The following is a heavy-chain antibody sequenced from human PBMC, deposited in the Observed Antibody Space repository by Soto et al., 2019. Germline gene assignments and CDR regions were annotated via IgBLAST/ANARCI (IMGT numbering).Heavy chain of an antibody. CDR2: IYPGDSDT. V-gene: IGHV5-51*01. CDR3: ARQGFHYYYYYGMEV. Sequence: GESLKISCKGSGYSFTSYWMGWVRQMPGKGLESMGIIYPGDSDTRYSPSFQGQVTISADKSISTAYLQWSSLKASDTAMYDCARQGFHYYYYYGMEVWGQGTTVTVSS. CDR1: GYSFTSYW. J-gene: IGHJ6*02.